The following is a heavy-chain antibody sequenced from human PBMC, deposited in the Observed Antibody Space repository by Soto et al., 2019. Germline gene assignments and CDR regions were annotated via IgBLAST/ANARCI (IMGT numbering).Heavy chain of an antibody. Sequence: GSLRLSCAASGFTFSSYAMSWVRQAPGKGLEWVSAISGSGGSTYYADSVKGRFTISRDNSKNTLYLQMNSLRAEDTAVYYCAKSAGYSYGLGYYYYGMDVWGQGTTVTVSS. CDR2: ISGSGGST. CDR3: AKSAGYSYGLGYYYYGMDV. V-gene: IGHV3-23*01. D-gene: IGHD5-18*01. CDR1: GFTFSSYA. J-gene: IGHJ6*02.